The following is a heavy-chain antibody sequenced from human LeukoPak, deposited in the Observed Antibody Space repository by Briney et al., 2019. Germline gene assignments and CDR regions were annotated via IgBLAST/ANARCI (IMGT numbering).Heavy chain of an antibody. CDR2: SNPKSGGT. CDR3: ARAEREVVVAAKYYFDY. V-gene: IGHV1-2*02. J-gene: IGHJ4*02. CDR1: GYTFTAYD. Sequence: ASVKASSKACGYTFTAYDMHWVLDAPGQGLEWMGWSNPKSGGTNYPQTFHGRVTMTRDKYIRTAYMEVSRLRSDDTAVYYCARAEREVVVAAKYYFDYWGQGTLVTVSS. D-gene: IGHD2-15*01.